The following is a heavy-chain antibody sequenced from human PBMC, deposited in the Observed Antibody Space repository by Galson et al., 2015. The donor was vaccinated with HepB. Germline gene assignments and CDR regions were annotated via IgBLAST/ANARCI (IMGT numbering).Heavy chain of an antibody. D-gene: IGHD3-10*01. V-gene: IGHV3-23*01. CDR2: ISGDGGST. CDR3: AKNYEGSGGFDY. J-gene: IGHJ4*02. Sequence: SLRLSCAASGFTFSSYAMSWVRQAPGKGLEWVSFISGDGGSTYYADSVKGRFTVSRDNSKNTLYLQMSSLRDEDTAAYYCAKNYEGSGGFDYWGLGTLVTVSS. CDR1: GFTFSSYA.